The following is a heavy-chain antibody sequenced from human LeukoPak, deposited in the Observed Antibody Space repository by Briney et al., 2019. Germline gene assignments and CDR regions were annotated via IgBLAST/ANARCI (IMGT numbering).Heavy chain of an antibody. V-gene: IGHV1-2*02. D-gene: IGHD6-19*01. CDR1: GYTFTGYY. CDR2: INPNSGGT. CDR3: ATPLMYSSGWYGFDY. Sequence: GASVKVSCKASGYTFTGYYMHWVRQAPGQGLEWMGWINPNSGGTNYAQKFQGRVTMTRDTSISTAYMELSRLRSDDTAVYYCATPLMYSSGWYGFDYRGQGTLVTVSS. J-gene: IGHJ4*02.